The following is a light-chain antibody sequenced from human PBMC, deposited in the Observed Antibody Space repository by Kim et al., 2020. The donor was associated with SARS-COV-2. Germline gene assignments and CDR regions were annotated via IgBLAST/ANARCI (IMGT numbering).Light chain of an antibody. J-gene: IGLJ2*01. CDR1: TLGDKY. V-gene: IGLV3-1*01. CDR2: QDN. CDR3: QAWGSRTVV. Sequence: VSPGQTASITCSGNTLGDKYACWYQQKPGQSPVLVIYQDNRRPSGIPERFSGSNSGNTAILTISGTQTMDEADYYCQAWGSRTVVFGGGTKLSVL.